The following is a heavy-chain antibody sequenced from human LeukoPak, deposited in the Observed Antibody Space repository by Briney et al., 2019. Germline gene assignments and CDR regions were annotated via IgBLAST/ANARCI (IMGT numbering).Heavy chain of an antibody. V-gene: IGHV1-18*01. CDR2: ISAYNGNT. CDR3: ARDLRVVAAAGIYVY. Sequence: ASVKVSCKASGYTFTSYGISWVRQAPGQGLEWMGWISAYNGNTNYAQKLQGRVTMTTDTSTSTAYMELRSLRSDDTAVYYCARDLRVVAAAGIYVYWGQGTLVTVPS. J-gene: IGHJ4*02. CDR1: GYTFTSYG. D-gene: IGHD6-13*01.